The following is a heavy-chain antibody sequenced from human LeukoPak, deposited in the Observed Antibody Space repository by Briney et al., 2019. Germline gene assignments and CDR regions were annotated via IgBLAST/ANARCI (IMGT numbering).Heavy chain of an antibody. Sequence: SETLSPTCAVYGGSFSGYYWSWIRQPPGKGLEWIGEINPSGGTNYSPSLKTRVTISIDTSKNQLSLKLTSVTAADTAVYYCASVRGYSSGWYASGFDPWGQGTLVTVSS. D-gene: IGHD6-19*01. CDR3: ASVRGYSSGWYASGFDP. CDR1: GGSFSGYY. J-gene: IGHJ5*02. V-gene: IGHV4-34*01. CDR2: INPSGGT.